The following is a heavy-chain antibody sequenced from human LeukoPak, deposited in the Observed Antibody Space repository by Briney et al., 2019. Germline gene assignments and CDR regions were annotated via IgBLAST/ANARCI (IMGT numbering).Heavy chain of an antibody. Sequence: PSETLSLTCTVSDDSINSGYFWGWIRQPPGKRLEWIGRVSQGGTIHYNPSLKSRVAISIDTSKNQFSLSLSSVTAADTAVYYCARHPNSGWSNPWIDYWGQGTLVTVSS. CDR2: VSQGGTI. CDR1: DDSINSGYF. J-gene: IGHJ4*02. D-gene: IGHD6-19*01. CDR3: ARHPNSGWSNPWIDY. V-gene: IGHV4-38-2*02.